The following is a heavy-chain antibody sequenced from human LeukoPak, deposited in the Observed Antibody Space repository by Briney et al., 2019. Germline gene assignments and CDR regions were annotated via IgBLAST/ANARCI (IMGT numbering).Heavy chain of an antibody. CDR2: ISGSGGST. D-gene: IGHD3-10*01. CDR1: GFTFSSYV. CDR3: ATFGGLDY. Sequence: GGSLRLSCAASGFTFSSYVMSWVRQAPGKGLEWVSAISGSGGSTYYADSVKGRFTISRDNAENTLYLQMNSLRVEDTAVYFCATFGGLDYWGQGTLVTVSS. V-gene: IGHV3-23*01. J-gene: IGHJ4*02.